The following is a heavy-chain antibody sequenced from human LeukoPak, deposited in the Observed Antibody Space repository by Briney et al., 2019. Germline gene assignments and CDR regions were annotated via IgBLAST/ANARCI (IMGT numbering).Heavy chain of an antibody. V-gene: IGHV4-61*02. CDR2: IYTSGST. J-gene: IGHJ4*02. CDR3: ARDRDDNLFDY. Sequence: PSETLSLTCTVSGGSISSSSYYWSWIRQPAGKELEWIGRIYTSGSTNYNPSLKSRVTISVNTSKNQSSLKLSSVTAADTAVYYCARDRDDNLFDYWGQGTLITVSS. D-gene: IGHD1-14*01. CDR1: GGSISSSSYY.